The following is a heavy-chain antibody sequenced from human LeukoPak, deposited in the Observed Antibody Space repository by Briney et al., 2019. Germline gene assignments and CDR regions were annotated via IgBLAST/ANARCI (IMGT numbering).Heavy chain of an antibody. J-gene: IGHJ4*02. D-gene: IGHD5-18*01. V-gene: IGHV3-53*01. CDR1: GFTVSSNY. CDR2: IYSGGST. CDR3: AKVLGDTAMDPGE. Sequence: GGSLRLSCAASGFTVSSNYMSWVRQAPGKGLEWVSVIYSGGSTYYADSVKGRFTISRDNSKNTLYLQMNSLRAEDTAVYYCAKVLGDTAMDPGEWGQGTLVTVSS.